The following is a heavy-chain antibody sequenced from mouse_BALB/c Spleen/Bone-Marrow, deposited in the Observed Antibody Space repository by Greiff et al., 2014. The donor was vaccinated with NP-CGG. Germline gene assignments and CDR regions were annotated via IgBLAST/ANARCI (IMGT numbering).Heavy chain of an antibody. Sequence: VQLKQSGPELVKPGASVKMSCKASGYTFTDYNMHWVKQSHGKSLEWIGYIYPYNGGTGYNQKFKSKATLTVDNSSSTAYMELRSLTSEDSAVYYCARLVAYWGQGTLVTFSA. J-gene: IGHJ3*01. CDR3: ARLVAY. V-gene: IGHV1S29*02. CDR1: GYTFTDYN. CDR2: IYPYNGGT.